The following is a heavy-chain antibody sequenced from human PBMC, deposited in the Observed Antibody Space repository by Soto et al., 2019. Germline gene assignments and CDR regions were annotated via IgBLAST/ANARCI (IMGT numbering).Heavy chain of an antibody. CDR2: IYSGGST. J-gene: IGHJ4*02. D-gene: IGHD5-18*01. CDR3: AREREYSYGQYYFDY. CDR1: GFTVSSNY. Sequence: GGSLRLSCAASGFTVSSNYMSWVRQAPGKGLEWVSVIYSGGSTYYADSVKGRFTISRDNSKNTLYLQMNSLRAEDTAVYYCAREREYSYGQYYFDYWGQGTQVTVSS. V-gene: IGHV3-53*01.